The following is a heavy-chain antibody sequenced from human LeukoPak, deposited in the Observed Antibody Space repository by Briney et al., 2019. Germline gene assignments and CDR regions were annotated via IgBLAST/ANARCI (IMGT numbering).Heavy chain of an antibody. CDR1: GITVSTNY. D-gene: IGHD3-9*01. V-gene: IGHV3-66*04. CDR2: IYSGGAT. Sequence: PGGSLRLSCAASGITVSTNYMSWVRQAPGKGLEWVSIIYSGGATYYADSVKGRFTISRENSKNTLWLQMNSLRAEGTAVYYCARLHYDVLTGPFDYWGQGTLVTVSS. CDR3: ARLHYDVLTGPFDY. J-gene: IGHJ4*02.